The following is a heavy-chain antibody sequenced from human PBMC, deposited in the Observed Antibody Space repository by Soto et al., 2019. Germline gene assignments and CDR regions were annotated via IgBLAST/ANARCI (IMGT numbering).Heavy chain of an antibody. D-gene: IGHD1-7*01. V-gene: IGHV3-73*01. J-gene: IGHJ5*02. CDR3: TRLPNWNFRFDP. CDR2: IKSKTNSYAT. CDR1: GFIFIGSA. Sequence: GSLRLSCAASGFIFIGSAVHFVRQAAWKGREWVVRIKSKTNSYATAYAASVKGRFTISRDDSKNTAYLQINSLKIEDTAVYYCTRLPNWNFRFDPWGQGTLVTVSS.